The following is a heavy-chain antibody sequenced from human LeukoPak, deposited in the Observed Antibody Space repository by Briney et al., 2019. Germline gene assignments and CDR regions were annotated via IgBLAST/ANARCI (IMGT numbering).Heavy chain of an antibody. CDR3: AREGVPAAMRGNYYYYYMDV. D-gene: IGHD2-2*01. CDR2: ISAYNGNT. J-gene: IGHJ6*03. V-gene: IGHV1-18*01. Sequence: ASVKVSCKASGYTFTSYGISWVRQAPGQGLEWMGWISAYNGNTNYAQKLQGRVTMTTDTSTSTAYMELRSLRSDDTAVYYCAREGVPAAMRGNYYYYYMDVWGKGTTVTVSS. CDR1: GYTFTSYG.